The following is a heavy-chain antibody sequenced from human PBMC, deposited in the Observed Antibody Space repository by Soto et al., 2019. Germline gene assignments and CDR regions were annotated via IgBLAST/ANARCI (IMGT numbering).Heavy chain of an antibody. J-gene: IGHJ4*02. CDR1: GFTFSSYA. CDR2: ISYDGSNK. CDR3: ARDLGSDFWSGGKFDY. D-gene: IGHD3-3*01. V-gene: IGHV3-30-3*01. Sequence: GGSLRLSCAASGFTFSSYAMHWVRQAPGKGLEWVAVISYDGSNKYYADSVKGRFTISRDNSKNTLYLQMNSLRAEDTAVYYCARDLGSDFWSGGKFDYWGQGTLVTVSS.